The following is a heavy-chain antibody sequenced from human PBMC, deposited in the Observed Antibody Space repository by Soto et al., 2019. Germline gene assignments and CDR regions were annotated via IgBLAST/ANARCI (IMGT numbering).Heavy chain of an antibody. Sequence: GGSLRLSCAASGFTFSSYVMSWVRQAPGKGLEWVSAISGSGGSTYYADSVKGRFTISRDNSKNTLYLQMNSLRAEDTAVYYCAKQHYDFWSGYYPDYWGQGTLVTVSS. CDR1: GFTFSSYV. CDR2: ISGSGGST. D-gene: IGHD3-3*01. J-gene: IGHJ4*02. V-gene: IGHV3-23*01. CDR3: AKQHYDFWSGYYPDY.